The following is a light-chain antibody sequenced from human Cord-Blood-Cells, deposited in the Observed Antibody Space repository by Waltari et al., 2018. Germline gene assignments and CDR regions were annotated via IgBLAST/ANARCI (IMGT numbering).Light chain of an antibody. J-gene: IGKJ2*01. V-gene: IGKV1-5*03. CDR2: KAS. CDR1: QSISSW. CDR3: QQYNSYST. Sequence: DIQMTQSPSTLSASVGDRVTITCRASQSISSWLAWYQQKPWKAPKLLIYKASSLESGVPSRFSGSGSGTEFTLTISSPQPDDFATYYCQQYNSYSTFGQGTKLEIK.